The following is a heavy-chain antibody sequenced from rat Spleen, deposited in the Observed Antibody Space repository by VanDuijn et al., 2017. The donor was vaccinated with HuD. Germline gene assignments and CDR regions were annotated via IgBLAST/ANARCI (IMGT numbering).Heavy chain of an antibody. Sequence: QVQLQQSGAELAKPGSSVTISCKASGYTFTSYYIYWIKQTTGQGLEYIGYVNTGSGNSNYNEKFRDKATLTVDRSSSTAFMQLSSLTPDDSAVYYCTREAWDLFDYWGQGVKVTVSS. CDR3: TREAWDLFDY. J-gene: IGHJ2*01. D-gene: IGHD4-6*01. CDR2: VNTGSGNS. CDR1: GYTFTSYY. V-gene: IGHV1-43*01.